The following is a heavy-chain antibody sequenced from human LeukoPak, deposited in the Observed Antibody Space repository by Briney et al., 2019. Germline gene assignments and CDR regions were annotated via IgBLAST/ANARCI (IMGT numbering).Heavy chain of an antibody. CDR1: GGSISSSSYY. J-gene: IGHJ3*02. Sequence: SETLSLTCTVSGGSISSSSYYWGWIRQPPGKGLEWIGSIYYSGSTYYNPSLKSRVTISVDTSKNQFSLKLSSVTAADTAVYYCARLGCTGYCSSTSQRGAFDIWGQGTMVTVSS. D-gene: IGHD2-2*01. CDR3: ARLGCTGYCSSTSQRGAFDI. V-gene: IGHV4-39*07. CDR2: IYYSGST.